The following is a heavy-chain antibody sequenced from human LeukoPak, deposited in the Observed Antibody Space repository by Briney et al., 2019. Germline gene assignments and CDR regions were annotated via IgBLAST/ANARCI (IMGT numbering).Heavy chain of an antibody. CDR3: SRGNLFPAY. CDR2: ISTGGSTI. J-gene: IGHJ4*02. V-gene: IGHV3-11*01. Sequence: GGSLRLSCAASGFTFSDSYMSWIRQAPGKGLEWVSYISTGGSTIYYADSVKGRFTISRDNAKNSLYLQMNSLRAEDTAVYYCSRGNLFPAYWGQGTLVTVSS. CDR1: GFTFSDSY.